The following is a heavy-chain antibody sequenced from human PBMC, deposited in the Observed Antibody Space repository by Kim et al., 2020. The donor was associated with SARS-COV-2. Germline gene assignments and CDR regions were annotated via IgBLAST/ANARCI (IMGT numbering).Heavy chain of an antibody. CDR1: GFTFSSYS. CDR3: ARDHYYYGSGSESMDV. Sequence: GGSLRLSCAASGFTFSSYSMNWVRQAPGKGLEWVSSISSSSYIYYADSVKGRFTISRDNAKNSLYLQMNSLRAEDTAVYYCARDHYYYGSGSESMDVWGQGTTVTVSS. J-gene: IGHJ6*02. D-gene: IGHD3-10*01. V-gene: IGHV3-21*01. CDR2: ISSSSYI.